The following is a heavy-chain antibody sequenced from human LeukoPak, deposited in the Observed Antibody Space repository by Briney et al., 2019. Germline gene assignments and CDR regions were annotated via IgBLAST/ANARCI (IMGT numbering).Heavy chain of an antibody. CDR1: GYTFTGYY. J-gene: IGHJ4*02. CDR3: ARGAYCSGGSCLQPKRYDY. D-gene: IGHD2-15*01. Sequence: ASVKVSCKASGYTFTGYYMHWVRQAPGQGLEWMGRINPNSGGINYAQKFQGRVTMTRDTSISTAYMELSRLRSDDTAVYYCARGAYCSGGSCLQPKRYDYWGQGTLVTVSS. V-gene: IGHV1-2*06. CDR2: INPNSGGI.